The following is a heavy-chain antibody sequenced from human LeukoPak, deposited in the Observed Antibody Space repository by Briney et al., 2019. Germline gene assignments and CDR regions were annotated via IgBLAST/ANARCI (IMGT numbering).Heavy chain of an antibody. CDR1: GGSISSGSYY. J-gene: IGHJ5*02. V-gene: IGHV4-61*02. CDR2: IYTSGST. Sequence: SQTLSLTCTVSGGSISSGSYYWSWIRQPAGKGLEWIGRIYTSGSTNYNPSLKSRVTISVNTSKNQFSLKLSSVTAADTAVYYCARDRAVAVTYWSDPWGQGTLSPSPQ. CDR3: ARDRAVAVTYWSDP. D-gene: IGHD6-19*01.